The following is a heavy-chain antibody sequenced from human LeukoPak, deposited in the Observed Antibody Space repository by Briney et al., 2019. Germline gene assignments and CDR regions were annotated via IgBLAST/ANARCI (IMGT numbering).Heavy chain of an antibody. CDR3: AKDGYVLGIFDY. Sequence: GSLRLSCAASGFTFSSYAISWVRQAPGKGLEWVSVISHSGGTTYYADSVKGRFTISRDNSKNTLYLQMNSLRAEDTAVYYCAKDGYVLGIFDYWGRGTLVTVSS. J-gene: IGHJ4*02. CDR2: ISHSGGTT. V-gene: IGHV3-23*01. D-gene: IGHD5-18*01. CDR1: GFTFSSYA.